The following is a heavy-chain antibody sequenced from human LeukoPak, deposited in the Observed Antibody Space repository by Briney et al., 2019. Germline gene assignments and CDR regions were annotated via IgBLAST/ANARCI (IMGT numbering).Heavy chain of an antibody. CDR1: GFTFSSSA. J-gene: IGHJ6*02. D-gene: IGHD2-2*01. CDR2: ISNNGGYT. CDR3: ANHRGSLRGRYCSSTSCYMSYYYYGMDV. V-gene: IGHV3-23*01. Sequence: GGSLRLSCAASGFTFSSSAMSWVRQAPGKGLEWVSAISNNGGYTYYADSVQGRFTISRDNSKNTLYLQMNSLRAEDAAVYYCANHRGSLRGRYCSSTSCYMSYYYYGMDVWGQGTTVTVSS.